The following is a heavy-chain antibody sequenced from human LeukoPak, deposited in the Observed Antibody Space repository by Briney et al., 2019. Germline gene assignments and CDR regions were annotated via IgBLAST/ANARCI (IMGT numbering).Heavy chain of an antibody. V-gene: IGHV1-2*02. CDR3: ARSYGDHYYYDYYMDV. J-gene: IGHJ6*03. Sequence: ASVKVSCKASGYTFTCYYMHWVRQAPGQGLEWMGWINPNSGGTNYAQKFQGRVTMTRYTSISTAYMELSRLRSDDTAVYYCARSYGDHYYYDYYMDVWGKGTTVTVSS. D-gene: IGHD4-17*01. CDR2: INPNSGGT. CDR1: GYTFTCYY.